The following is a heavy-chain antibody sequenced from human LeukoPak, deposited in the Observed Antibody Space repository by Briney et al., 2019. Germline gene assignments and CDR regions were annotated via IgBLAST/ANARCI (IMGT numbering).Heavy chain of an antibody. V-gene: IGHV1-18*01. Sequence: ASVKVSCKTSGYTFTTYGISWVRQAPGQGLEWMAWVNGCTGNTSYAQSFQDRITMTTDTSTDTVYMELASLTSTDTAAYYCARGEVSAYFYYFDFWGQVILVT. J-gene: IGHJ4*02. D-gene: IGHD2-2*01. CDR2: VNGCTGNT. CDR3: ARGEVSAYFYYFDF. CDR1: GYTFTTYG.